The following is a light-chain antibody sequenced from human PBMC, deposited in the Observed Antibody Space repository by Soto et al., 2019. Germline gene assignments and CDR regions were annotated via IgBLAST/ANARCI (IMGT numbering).Light chain of an antibody. Sequence: EIVLTQSPATLSLSPGERATLSCRASQSISSNFLAWYQQKPGRAPRLLIYGASSRATGIPARFSGSGSGTDFTLTISSLEPEDFAVYYCQQRSNWLTFGGGTKGDIK. CDR1: QSISSN. CDR3: QQRSNWLT. J-gene: IGKJ4*01. CDR2: GAS. V-gene: IGKV3-11*01.